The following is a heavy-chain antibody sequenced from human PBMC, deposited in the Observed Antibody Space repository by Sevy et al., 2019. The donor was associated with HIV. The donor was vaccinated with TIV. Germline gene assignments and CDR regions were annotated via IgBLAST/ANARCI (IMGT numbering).Heavy chain of an antibody. D-gene: IGHD6-19*01. Sequence: ASVKVSCKASGHTFTSYGISWVRQAPGQGLEWMGWISAYNGNTNYAQKLQGRVTMTTDTSTSTAYMELRSLRSDDTAVYYCARVRPPDRGSDWYSDYWGQGTLVTVSS. CDR1: GHTFTSYG. CDR2: ISAYNGNT. CDR3: ARVRPPDRGSDWYSDY. J-gene: IGHJ4*02. V-gene: IGHV1-18*01.